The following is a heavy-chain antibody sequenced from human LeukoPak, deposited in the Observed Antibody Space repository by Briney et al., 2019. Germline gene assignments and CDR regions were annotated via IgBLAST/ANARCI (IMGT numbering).Heavy chain of an antibody. D-gene: IGHD2-21*01. Sequence: GGSLRLSCAASGFTFSSYAMSWVRQAPGKGLEWVSLISGGGYTTNYADPVKGRFTISRDNSKNTLYLQMNSLRADDTAVYYCAKESDGDFDYWGQGTLVTVST. CDR2: ISGGGYTT. CDR1: GFTFSSYA. J-gene: IGHJ4*02. V-gene: IGHV3-23*01. CDR3: AKESDGDFDY.